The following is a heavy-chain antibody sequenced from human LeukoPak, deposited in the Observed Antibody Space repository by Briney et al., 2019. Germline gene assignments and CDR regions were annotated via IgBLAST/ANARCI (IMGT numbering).Heavy chain of an antibody. V-gene: IGHV3-7*03. Sequence: PGGSLRLSCAASGFTFGAYYMSWVRQAPGKGLEWVANIRGDGRETFYADSLRGRFSIFRDNARNSVSLQMNSLSAEDTGVYYCARESAVGYGSFDYWGLGTLVTVSS. CDR3: ARESAVGYGSFDY. CDR2: IRGDGRET. J-gene: IGHJ4*02. CDR1: GFTFGAYY. D-gene: IGHD6-19*01.